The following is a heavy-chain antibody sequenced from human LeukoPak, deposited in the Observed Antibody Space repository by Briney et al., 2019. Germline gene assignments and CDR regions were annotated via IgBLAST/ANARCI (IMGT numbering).Heavy chain of an antibody. V-gene: IGHV1-24*01. Sequence: ASVKVSCKVSGYTLTELSMHWVRQAPGKGLEWMGGFDPEDGETIYAQKFQGRVTMTEDTSTDTAYMELSRLTSDDTAVYYCARGRKWLRYPELIDYWGQGTLVTVSS. CDR3: ARGRKWLRYPELIDY. J-gene: IGHJ4*02. D-gene: IGHD5-12*01. CDR2: FDPEDGET. CDR1: GYTLTELS.